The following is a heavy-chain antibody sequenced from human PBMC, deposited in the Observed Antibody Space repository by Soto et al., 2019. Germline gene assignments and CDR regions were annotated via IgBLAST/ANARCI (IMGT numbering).Heavy chain of an antibody. CDR2: IYPGDSET. Sequence: GESLKISCKTSGYSFTNFWIGWVRQMPGKGLEWMGIIYPGDSETKYSPSFEGHVTISADRSIGTAYLRWSSLQASDTAMYYCARPLYQSSGWVEFFYWGQGTLVPVSS. V-gene: IGHV5-51*01. D-gene: IGHD6-19*01. CDR1: GYSFTNFW. J-gene: IGHJ4*02. CDR3: ARPLYQSSGWVEFFY.